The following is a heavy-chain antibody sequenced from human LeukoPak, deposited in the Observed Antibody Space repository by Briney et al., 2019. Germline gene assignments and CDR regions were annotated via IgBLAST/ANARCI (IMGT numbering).Heavy chain of an antibody. V-gene: IGHV3-48*01. CDR1: GFTFSSYS. J-gene: IGHJ4*02. CDR3: ARIDSSGYHPSDY. D-gene: IGHD3-22*01. CDR2: ISSGSSIV. Sequence: GGSLRLSCAASGFTFSSYSMNWVRQAPGMGLEWVSYISSGSSIVFYADSVKGRFTVSRDNAKNSLYLQMTSLRAEDTAAYFCARIDSSGYHPSDYWGQGTLVTVSS.